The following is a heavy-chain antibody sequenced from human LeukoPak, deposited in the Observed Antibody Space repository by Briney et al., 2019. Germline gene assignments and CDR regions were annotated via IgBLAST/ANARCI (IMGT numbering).Heavy chain of an antibody. D-gene: IGHD5-12*01. CDR2: INPNSGGT. J-gene: IGHJ4*02. CDR1: GYTFTVYN. Sequence: ASVKVSCKASGYTFTVYNIHCVRQAPGQGLEWMGRINPNSGGTTYAQKFQGRVTMTRDTSISTAYMELSSLRSDDTAVYYCARDVRGSLDYWGQGTLVTVSS. CDR3: ARDVRGSLDY. V-gene: IGHV1-2*02.